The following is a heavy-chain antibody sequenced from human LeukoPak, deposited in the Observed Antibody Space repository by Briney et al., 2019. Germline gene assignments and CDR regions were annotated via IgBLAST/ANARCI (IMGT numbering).Heavy chain of an antibody. D-gene: IGHD1-1*01. CDR2: ISISSGII. J-gene: IGHJ4*02. CDR1: GFTFSSYG. V-gene: IGHV3-48*04. CDR3: ARTTRGGYYFDY. Sequence: GGSLRLSCAASGFTFSSYGMSWVRQAPGKGLEWVSYISISSGIIYYADSVKGRFTISRDNAKNSLYLQMNSLRAEGTAVYYCARTTRGGYYFDYWGQGTLVTVSS.